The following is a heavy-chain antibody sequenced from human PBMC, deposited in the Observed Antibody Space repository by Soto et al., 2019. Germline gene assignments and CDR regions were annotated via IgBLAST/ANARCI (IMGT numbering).Heavy chain of an antibody. Sequence: SETLSLTCTVSGVSISSGGYYWSWIRQHPGKGLEWIGYIYYSGSTYYNPSLKSRVTISVDTSKNQFSLKLSSVTAADTAVYYCARAAKSRYSSGWPDYYYGMDVWGQGTTVTVSS. CDR2: IYYSGST. CDR1: GVSISSGGYY. CDR3: ARAAKSRYSSGWPDYYYGMDV. J-gene: IGHJ6*02. D-gene: IGHD6-19*01. V-gene: IGHV4-31*03.